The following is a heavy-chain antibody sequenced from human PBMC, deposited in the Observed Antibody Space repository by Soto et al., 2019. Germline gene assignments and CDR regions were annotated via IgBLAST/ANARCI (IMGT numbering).Heavy chain of an antibody. CDR2: ISSATSYI. V-gene: IGHV3-21*01. CDR3: ARVPGALXXXXXXP. CDR1: GFTFSTYS. J-gene: IGHJ5*02. Sequence: EVQLVESGGGLVKPGGSLRLSCAASGFTFSTYSMSWVRQAPGRGLEWVSSISSATSYIYYSDSVKGRFTISRDNAKNSXYLQMNSLRAXXXXXXXXARVPGALXXXXXXPWGQ.